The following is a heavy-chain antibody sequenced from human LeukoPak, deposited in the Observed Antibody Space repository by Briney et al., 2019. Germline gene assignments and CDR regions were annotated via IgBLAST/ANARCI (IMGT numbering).Heavy chain of an antibody. V-gene: IGHV4-34*01. D-gene: IGHD2-2*01. CDR3: ARDKYQLLFRRYYYYGMDV. Sequence: SETLSLTCAAYGGSFSGYYWSWIRQPPGKGLEWIGEINHSGSTNYNPSLKSRVTISVDTSKNQFSLKLSSVTAADTAVYYCARDKYQLLFRRYYYYGMDVWGQGTTVTVSS. J-gene: IGHJ6*02. CDR1: GGSFSGYY. CDR2: INHSGST.